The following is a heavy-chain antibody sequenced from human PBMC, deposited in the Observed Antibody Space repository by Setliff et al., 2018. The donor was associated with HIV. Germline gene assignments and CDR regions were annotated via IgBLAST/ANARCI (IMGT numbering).Heavy chain of an antibody. CDR3: ARHKDPPGSRWIFYYYYMDL. Sequence: KPSETLSLTCTVYGASISNSNSYWGWIRQPPGKRLEWLGSIYYGGSTSYNPSLSSRLISVDTSKNQVSLRLSSVTAADTGVYYCARHKDPPGSRWIFYYYYMDLWGGGTTVTVSS. J-gene: IGHJ6*03. V-gene: IGHV4-39*01. CDR2: IYYGGST. D-gene: IGHD6-13*01. CDR1: GASISNSNSY.